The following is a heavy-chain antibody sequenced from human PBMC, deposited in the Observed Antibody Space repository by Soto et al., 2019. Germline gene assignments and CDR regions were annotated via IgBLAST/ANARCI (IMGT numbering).Heavy chain of an antibody. CDR1: GFTVGSAW. V-gene: IGHV3-15*07. Sequence: EVQLVESGGGLVKPGGSLRLGCEVSGFTVGSAWMNWVRQAPGKGLVWVGRIKSKVDGGTTEYAEPVKGGFTISIDDSENTASLQMASLESEEIAVNYCTSAPQRALTEEMAHSWGQGTLVTVSS. CDR3: TSAPQRALTEEMAHS. CDR2: IKSKVDGGTT. J-gene: IGHJ5*02. D-gene: IGHD2-21*02.